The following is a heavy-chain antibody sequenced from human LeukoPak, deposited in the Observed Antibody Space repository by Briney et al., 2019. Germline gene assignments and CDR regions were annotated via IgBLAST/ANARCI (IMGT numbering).Heavy chain of an antibody. J-gene: IGHJ6*03. CDR3: AKGGYGSGLYYYYYYMDV. Sequence: ASVKVSCKASGGTFSSYAISWVRQAPGQGLEWMGGIIPIFGTANYAQKFQGRVTITADKSTSTAYMELSSLRSEDTAVYYCAKGGYGSGLYYYYYYMDVWGKGTTVTISS. D-gene: IGHD3-10*01. V-gene: IGHV1-69*06. CDR1: GGTFSSYA. CDR2: IIPIFGTA.